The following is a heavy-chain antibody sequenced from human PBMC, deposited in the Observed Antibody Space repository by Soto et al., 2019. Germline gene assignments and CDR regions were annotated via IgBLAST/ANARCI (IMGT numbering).Heavy chain of an antibody. J-gene: IGHJ6*02. D-gene: IGHD3-22*01. CDR1: GFAFSTFA. V-gene: IGHV3-23*01. CDR3: AKDGDYDNYGYYYPGRPKTYFGMDV. Sequence: GGSLRLSCAASGFAFSTFAMSWVRQAPGKGMEWVSAISGSGGTTYSADSVKGRFTISRDNSKNTLYLQMNSLRAEDTAVYFCAKDGDYDNYGYYYPGRPKTYFGMDVWGLGTTVTAP. CDR2: ISGSGGTT.